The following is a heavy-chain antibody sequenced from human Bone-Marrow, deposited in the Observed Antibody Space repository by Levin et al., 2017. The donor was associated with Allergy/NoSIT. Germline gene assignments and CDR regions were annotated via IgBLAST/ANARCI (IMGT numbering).Heavy chain of an antibody. CDR3: VKGSYYHYYYMDV. J-gene: IGHJ6*03. CDR1: GFTFNTYA. D-gene: IGHD3-10*01. CDR2: ISSNGDST. V-gene: IGHV3-64D*06. Sequence: QSGGSLRLSCSASGFTFNTYAMHWVRQAPGKGLQYVSVISSNGDSTYYADSVKGRLTISRDNSKNTLYLQMSSLRAEDTAVYYCVKGSYYHYYYMDVWGKGTTVTVS.